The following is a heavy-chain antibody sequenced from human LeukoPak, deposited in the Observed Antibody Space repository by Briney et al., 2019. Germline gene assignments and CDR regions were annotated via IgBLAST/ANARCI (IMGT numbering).Heavy chain of an antibody. D-gene: IGHD4-17*01. V-gene: IGHV1-2*02. CDR3: ATVDYGDLYVY. CDR2: INPNSGGT. J-gene: IGHJ4*02. Sequence: ASVMVSCKASGYTFTGYYMHWVRRAPGQGLEWMGWINPNSGGTNYAQKFQGGVAMTRDTSISTAYMELSRLRSDDTAVYYCATVDYGDLYVYWGQGTLVTVSS. CDR1: GYTFTGYY.